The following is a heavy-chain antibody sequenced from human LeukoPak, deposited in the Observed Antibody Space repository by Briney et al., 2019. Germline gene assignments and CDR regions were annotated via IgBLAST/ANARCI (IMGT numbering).Heavy chain of an antibody. D-gene: IGHD4/OR15-4a*01. CDR3: ARDRPGAQGFDS. J-gene: IGHJ4*02. Sequence: GGSLRLSCAASGFTFSSHDMHWVRQATGKDLEWVSAIGTADDTYYAGSVEGRFTISREDAWNSVYLQLNNLRVGDTAIYYCARDRPGAQGFDSWGQGTLVTVSS. V-gene: IGHV3-13*01. CDR2: IGTADDT. CDR1: GFTFSSHD.